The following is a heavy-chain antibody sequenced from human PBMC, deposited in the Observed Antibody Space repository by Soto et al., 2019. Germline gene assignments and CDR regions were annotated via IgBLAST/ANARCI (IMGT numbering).Heavy chain of an antibody. D-gene: IGHD4-17*01. CDR2: VYYSGTT. V-gene: IGHV4-61*01. Sequence: QVQLQESGPGLLKPSETLSLTCSVSGGSVSNKTYYWSWIRQPPGKRLEWIGYVYYSGTTNYNPSLKSRVTTTVNMSKNPFSLRLSSVTAADTALYHWARTTAVPNTLRSGYFFDYWGQGTLVTVSS. CDR3: ARTTAVPNTLRSGYFFDY. J-gene: IGHJ4*02. CDR1: GGSVSNKTYY.